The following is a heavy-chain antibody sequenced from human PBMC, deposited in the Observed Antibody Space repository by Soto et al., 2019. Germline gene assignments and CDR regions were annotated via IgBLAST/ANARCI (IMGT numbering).Heavy chain of an antibody. J-gene: IGHJ4*02. D-gene: IGHD6-13*01. CDR2: INHSGRT. V-gene: IGHV4-34*01. CDR3: ARGNIAAALVY. CDR1: GGSISGHY. Sequence: QVQLQQWGAGLLKPSETLSLTCAVYGGSISGHYWNWIRQPPGKGLEWIGEINHSGRTNYNPSLKRRVTISVDTSKTQFSLNLGSVTAADTAVYYCARGNIAAALVYWGQGTLVTVSS.